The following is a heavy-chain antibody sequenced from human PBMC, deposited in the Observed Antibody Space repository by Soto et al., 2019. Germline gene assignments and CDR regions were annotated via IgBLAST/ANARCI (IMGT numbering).Heavy chain of an antibody. CDR1: GFGLISYS. CDR3: ARRAATTYHYLDF. CDR2: ISSRSAHM. D-gene: IGHD4-17*01. V-gene: IGHV3-21*01. J-gene: IGHJ4*02. Sequence: GGSLRLSCAASGFGLISYSMDWVRQAPGKGLEWVSSISSRSAHMYYADSVRGRFAISRDDAKNSLYLQMSSLGAEDTAVYFCARRAATTYHYLDFWGQGTPVTVSS.